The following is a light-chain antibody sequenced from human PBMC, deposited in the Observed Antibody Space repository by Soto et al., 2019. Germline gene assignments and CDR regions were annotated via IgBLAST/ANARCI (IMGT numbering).Light chain of an antibody. V-gene: IGKV1-9*01. CDR2: AAS. Sequence: DIQLTQSPSFLSASVGDRVTITCRASQSISSYLAWYQQKPGKAPKLLIYAASTLQSGVPSRFSGSRSGTEFTLAISSLQPEDFATYYCQQHNSYPLTFGGGTKVEIK. J-gene: IGKJ4*01. CDR1: QSISSY. CDR3: QQHNSYPLT.